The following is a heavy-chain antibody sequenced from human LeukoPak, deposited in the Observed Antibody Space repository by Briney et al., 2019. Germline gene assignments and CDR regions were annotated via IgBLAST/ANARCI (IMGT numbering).Heavy chain of an antibody. V-gene: IGHV4-39*07. CDR3: ARDLYSSGWFDS. D-gene: IGHD6-19*01. Sequence: SETLSLTCTVSGVSILSGGYYWAWIRQPPVKGLEWIGSVYYSGSAYYNTSLQSRVTISVDSSKNQFSLRLTSVTAADTAVYFCARDLYSSGWFDSWGQGTLVTVSS. CDR2: VYYSGSA. J-gene: IGHJ5*01. CDR1: GVSILSGGYY.